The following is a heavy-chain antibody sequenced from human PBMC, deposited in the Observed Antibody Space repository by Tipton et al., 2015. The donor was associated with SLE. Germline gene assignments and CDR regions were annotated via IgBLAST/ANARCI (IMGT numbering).Heavy chain of an antibody. CDR3: ARERTVTPPDF. V-gene: IGHV4-61*09. J-gene: IGHJ4*02. CDR1: GASISSGSYY. D-gene: IGHD4-17*01. CDR2: IYSRGGT. Sequence: TLSLTCTVSGASISSGSYYWSWIRQSAGKGLEWIGHIYSRGGTNYNRSLKSRVTISPDTSKNQFSLTLTSVTAADTAVYYCARERTVTPPDFWGQGTLVTVSS.